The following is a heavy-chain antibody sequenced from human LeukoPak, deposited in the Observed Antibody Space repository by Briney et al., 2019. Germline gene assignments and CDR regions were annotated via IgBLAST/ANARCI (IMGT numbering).Heavy chain of an antibody. CDR1: GLTFSSSW. Sequence: GGSLRLFCAVSGLTFSSSWMDWVRQAPGKGLEWVASINPEGSEKYSADSVKGRFTISRDNAKNSLYLQMDSLRVEDTAFYYCARDLAYSRLDYWGQGMLVTVSS. CDR3: ARDLAYSRLDY. V-gene: IGHV3-7*01. D-gene: IGHD5-18*01. J-gene: IGHJ4*02. CDR2: INPEGSEK.